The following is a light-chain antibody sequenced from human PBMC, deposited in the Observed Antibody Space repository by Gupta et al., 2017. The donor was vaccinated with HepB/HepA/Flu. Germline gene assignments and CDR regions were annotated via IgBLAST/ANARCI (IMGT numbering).Light chain of an antibody. CDR2: GAS. CDR3: QQYNTWPLT. V-gene: IGKV3-15*01. J-gene: IGKJ4*01. Sequence: EIVMTQSPATLSVSPGERATLSCRASQSVSSNLAWYQQKPGQAPRLLIYGASTRATAIPARFSGSGSGTEFTLTITSLQSEDFAVYCCQQYNTWPLTFGGGTKVEIK. CDR1: QSVSSN.